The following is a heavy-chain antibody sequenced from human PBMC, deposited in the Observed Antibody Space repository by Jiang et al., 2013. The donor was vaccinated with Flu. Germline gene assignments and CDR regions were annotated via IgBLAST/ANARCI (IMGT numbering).Heavy chain of an antibody. V-gene: IGHV1-46*01. J-gene: IGHJ4*02. CDR3: ARDLGSRAITGIAGFDY. Sequence: YTFTSYYMHWVRQAPGQGLEWMGIINPSGGSTSYAQKFQGRVTMTRDTSTSTVYMELSSLRSEDTAVYYCARDLGSRAITGIAGFDYWGQGTLVTVSS. CDR2: INPSGGST. CDR1: YTFTSYY. D-gene: IGHD1-20*01.